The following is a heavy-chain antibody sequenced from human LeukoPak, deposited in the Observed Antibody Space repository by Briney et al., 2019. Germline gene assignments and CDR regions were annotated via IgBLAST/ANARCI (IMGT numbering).Heavy chain of an antibody. CDR2: IYSGGGT. CDR1: GFTVSSSY. V-gene: IGHV3-66*01. J-gene: IGHJ4*02. Sequence: GGSLRLSCEASGFTVSSSYMSWVRQAPGKGLEWVAIIYSGGGTYYADSVKGRFTISRDNSKNTLYLQMNSLRAEDTAVYYCASGEWPQNYWGQGTLVTVSS. D-gene: IGHD3-10*01. CDR3: ASGEWPQNY.